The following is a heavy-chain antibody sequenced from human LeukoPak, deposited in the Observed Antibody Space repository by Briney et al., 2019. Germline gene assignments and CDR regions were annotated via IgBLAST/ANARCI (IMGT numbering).Heavy chain of an antibody. CDR3: AREYYYDSSGYYHGRVPDY. D-gene: IGHD3-22*01. V-gene: IGHV3-48*03. J-gene: IGHJ4*02. CDR1: GFTFSSYE. Sequence: PGGSLRLSCAASGFTFSSYEMNWVRQAPGKGLEWVSYISSSGSTIYYADSVKGRFTISRDNAKNSLYLQMNSLRAEDTAVYYCAREYYYDSSGYYHGRVPDYWGQGTLVTVSS. CDR2: ISSSGSTI.